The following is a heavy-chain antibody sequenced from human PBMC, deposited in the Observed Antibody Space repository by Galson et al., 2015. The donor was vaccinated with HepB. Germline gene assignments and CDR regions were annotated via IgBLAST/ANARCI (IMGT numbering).Heavy chain of an antibody. J-gene: IGHJ4*02. Sequence: TLSLTCAVSGGSISSSNWWSWVRQPPGKGLEWIGEIYHSGSTNYNPSLKSRVTISVDTSKNQFSLKLSSVTAADTAVYYCARHRRYDFWSGYYGFDYWGQGTLVTVSS. V-gene: IGHV4-4*02. CDR1: GGSISSSNW. CDR3: ARHRRYDFWSGYYGFDY. D-gene: IGHD3-3*01. CDR2: IYHSGST.